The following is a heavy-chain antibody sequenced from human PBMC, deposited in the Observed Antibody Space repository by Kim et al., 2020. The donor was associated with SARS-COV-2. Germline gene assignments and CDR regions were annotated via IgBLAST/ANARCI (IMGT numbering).Heavy chain of an antibody. CDR3: TQDLTPGGADV. J-gene: IGHJ6*02. CDR1: GFSFNKYA. CDR2: FSWDSNRI. D-gene: IGHD4-17*01. Sequence: GGSLRLSCEASGFSFNKYAMHWVRQAPGKGLEWVSGFSWDSNRIDYADSVKGRFTVSRDNAVNSLHLHINSLRVDDTAVYFCTQDLTPGGADVGGQGTTVTVSS. V-gene: IGHV3-9*01.